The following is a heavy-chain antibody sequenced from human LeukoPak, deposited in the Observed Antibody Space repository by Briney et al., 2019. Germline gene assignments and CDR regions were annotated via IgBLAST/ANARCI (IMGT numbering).Heavy chain of an antibody. CDR1: EFTFNTYW. D-gene: IGHD3-9*01. J-gene: IGHJ6*03. CDR2: IRFDGGTT. V-gene: IGHV3-7*01. CDR3: ARVGRYYDILTGYSGYYYMDV. Sequence: GGSLRLFCVASEFTFNTYWMSWVRQAPGKGLEWVANIRFDGGTTYYVDSVRGRFTISRDNAKNSLYLQMNSLRAEDTAVYYCARVGRYYDILTGYSGYYYMDVWGKGTTVTISS.